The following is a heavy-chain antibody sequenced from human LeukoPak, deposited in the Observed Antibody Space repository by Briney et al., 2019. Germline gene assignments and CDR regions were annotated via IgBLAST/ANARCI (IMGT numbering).Heavy chain of an antibody. V-gene: IGHV5-51*01. CDR2: IYPGDSDT. CDR3: ATEGIAVAGYFDY. CDR1: GYSFTNYW. J-gene: IGHJ4*02. Sequence: GESLKISCKASGYSFTNYWIGWVRQMPGKGLEWMGIIYPGDSDTRYSPSFQGQVTISADKSINTAYLQWSSLKASDTAMYYCATEGIAVAGYFDYWGQGTPVTVSS. D-gene: IGHD6-19*01.